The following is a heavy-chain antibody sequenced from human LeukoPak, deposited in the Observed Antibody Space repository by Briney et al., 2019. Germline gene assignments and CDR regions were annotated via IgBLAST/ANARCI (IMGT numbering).Heavy chain of an antibody. D-gene: IGHD2-2*01. J-gene: IGHJ3*02. V-gene: IGHV4-59*01. Sequence: SETLSLTCTVSGGSISSYYWSWIRQPPGKGLEWIGYIYYSGSTNCNPSLKSRVTISVDTSKNQFSLKLSSVTAADTAVYYCARVYCSSTSCFGNDAFDIWGQGTMVAVSS. CDR1: GGSISSYY. CDR3: ARVYCSSTSCFGNDAFDI. CDR2: IYYSGST.